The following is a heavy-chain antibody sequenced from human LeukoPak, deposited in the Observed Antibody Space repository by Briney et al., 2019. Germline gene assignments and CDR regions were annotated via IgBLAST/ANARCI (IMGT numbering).Heavy chain of an antibody. Sequence: GGFLRLSCVASGFIFSNYWMNWVRQAPGKGLEWVANIKQDGSEKYYVDSVKGRFTISRDNAKNSLYLQMNSLRAEDTAVYYCARGGSHWGQGALVTVSS. CDR1: GFIFSNYW. CDR3: ARGGSH. V-gene: IGHV3-7*01. J-gene: IGHJ4*02. CDR2: IKQDGSEK. D-gene: IGHD3-16*01.